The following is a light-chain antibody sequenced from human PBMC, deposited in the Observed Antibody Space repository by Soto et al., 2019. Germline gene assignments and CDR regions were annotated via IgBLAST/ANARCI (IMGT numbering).Light chain of an antibody. CDR2: NVA. Sequence: EIVLTQSPGTLSLSPGERATLSCRASQSVSASSLAWYQQRPGQAPRLLIYNVASRAAGIPNRFSGGGSGTDFSLTISRLEHEYFAVYCCQQYVSAPFTFGLGTKVDIK. J-gene: IGKJ3*01. CDR1: QSVSASS. CDR3: QQYVSAPFT. V-gene: IGKV3-20*01.